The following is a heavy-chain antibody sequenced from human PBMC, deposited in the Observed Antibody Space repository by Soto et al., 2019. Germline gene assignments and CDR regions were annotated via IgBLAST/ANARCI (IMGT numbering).Heavy chain of an antibody. CDR2: ISSSSSYI. V-gene: IGHV3-21*01. J-gene: IGHJ6*02. Sequence: PGGSLRLSCAASGFTFSSYSMNWVRQAPGKGLEWVSSISSSSSYIYYADSVKGRFTISRDNAKNSLYLQMNSLRAEDTAVYYCARANHYYDSSGYYYGMDVWGRGTTVTVSS. D-gene: IGHD3-22*01. CDR1: GFTFSSYS. CDR3: ARANHYYDSSGYYYGMDV.